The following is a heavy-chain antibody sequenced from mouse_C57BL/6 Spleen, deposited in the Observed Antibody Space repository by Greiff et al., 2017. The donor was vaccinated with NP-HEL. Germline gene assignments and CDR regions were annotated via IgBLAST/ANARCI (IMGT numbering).Heavy chain of an antibody. CDR2: ISDGGSYT. CDR1: GFTFSSYA. V-gene: IGHV5-4*01. J-gene: IGHJ1*03. Sequence: EVKLVESGGGLVKPGGSLKLSCAASGFTFSSYAMSWVRQTPEKRLEWVATISDGGSYTYYPDNVKGRFTISRDNAKNNLYLQMSHLKSEDTAMYYCARERGDGNWYFDGWGTGTTVTVAS. CDR3: ARERGDGNWYFDG. D-gene: IGHD2-1*01.